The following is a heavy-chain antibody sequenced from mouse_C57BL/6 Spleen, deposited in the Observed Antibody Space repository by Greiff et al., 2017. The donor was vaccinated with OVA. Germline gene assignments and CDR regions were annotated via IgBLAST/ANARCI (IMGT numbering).Heavy chain of an antibody. J-gene: IGHJ2*01. D-gene: IGHD1-1*01. V-gene: IGHV1-64*01. CDR3: ARDPTTVVNGY. CDR2: IHPNSGST. Sequence: VQLQQPGAELVKPGASVKLSCKASGYTFTSYWMPWVKQRPGQGLEWIGMIHPNSGSTNYNEKFKSKATLTVYKSSSTAYMQLSSLTSEDSAVYYCARDPTTVVNGYWGQGTTLTVSS. CDR1: GYTFTSYW.